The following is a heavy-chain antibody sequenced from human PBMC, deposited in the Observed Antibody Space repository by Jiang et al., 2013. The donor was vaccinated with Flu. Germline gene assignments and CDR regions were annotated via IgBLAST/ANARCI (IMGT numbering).Heavy chain of an antibody. CDR3: ARGYSCTGGVCFHRPRMDV. V-gene: IGHV4-39*07. Sequence: GSGLVKPSETLSLTCTVSGGSISSSFYYWGWIRQSPGKGLEWIGSIYYSGSTYYNPSLKSRVTISVDTSKSQFSLKLSSVTAADTAVYYCARGYSCTGGVCFHRPRMDVWGQGTTVTVSS. D-gene: IGHD2-8*02. CDR1: GGSISSSFYY. J-gene: IGHJ6*02. CDR2: IYYSGST.